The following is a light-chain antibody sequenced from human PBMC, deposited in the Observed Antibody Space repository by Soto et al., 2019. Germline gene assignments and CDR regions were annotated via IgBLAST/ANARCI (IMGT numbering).Light chain of an antibody. Sequence: EIVMTQSPATLSVSPGERATLSCRASQSVSSNLVWYQQKPGQAPRLLIYGASTRATGISARFCGSGSGTEFTLTISSLQSEDFAVYYCQQYNNWPQTFGQGTKVEIK. J-gene: IGKJ1*01. CDR2: GAS. CDR3: QQYNNWPQT. CDR1: QSVSSN. V-gene: IGKV3-15*01.